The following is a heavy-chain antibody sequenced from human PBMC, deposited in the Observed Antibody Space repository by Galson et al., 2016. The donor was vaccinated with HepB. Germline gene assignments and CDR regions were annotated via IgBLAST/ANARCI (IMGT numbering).Heavy chain of an antibody. CDR3: ARDLGSGWY. V-gene: IGHV3-48*02. J-gene: IGHJ4*02. CDR1: ESIFSIYS. D-gene: IGHD6-19*01. CDR2: ISRGGGTT. Sequence: SLRLSCAASESIFSIYSMNWVRQGPGKGLEWISFISRGGGTTHYADSVKGRFTMSRDDAKNSVYLQMNSLTEEDTAVYFCARDLGSGWYWGRGTLVTVSS.